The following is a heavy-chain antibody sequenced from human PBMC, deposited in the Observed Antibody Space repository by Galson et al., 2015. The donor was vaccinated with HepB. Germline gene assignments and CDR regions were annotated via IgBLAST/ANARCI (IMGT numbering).Heavy chain of an antibody. J-gene: IGHJ4*02. CDR3: AHRRASGVTVFDY. V-gene: IGHV2-5*02. CDR2: LYWDDDK. Sequence: PALVKPTQTLTLTCTFSGFSLTDTGVGVAWIRQPPGKAPEWLALLYWDDDKRYSPSLKNRLTITKDTSKNQVVLTMTNVDPVDTGTYYCAHRRASGVTVFDYWGQGILVTVSS. CDR1: GFSLTDTGVG. D-gene: IGHD3-16*02.